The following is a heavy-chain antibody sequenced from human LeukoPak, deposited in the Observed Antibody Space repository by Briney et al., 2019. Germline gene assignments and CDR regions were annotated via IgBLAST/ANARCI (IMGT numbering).Heavy chain of an antibody. D-gene: IGHD6-13*01. CDR2: INHSGST. CDR3: ARGLLGSSWYKWFDP. J-gene: IGHJ5*02. V-gene: IGHV4-34*01. CDR1: GGSFSGYY. Sequence: SETLSLTCAVYGGSFSGYYWSWIRQPPGKGLEWIGEINHSGSTNYNPSLKSRVTISVDTSKNQFSLKLSSVTAADTAVYYCARGLLGSSWYKWFDPWGQGTLVTVSS.